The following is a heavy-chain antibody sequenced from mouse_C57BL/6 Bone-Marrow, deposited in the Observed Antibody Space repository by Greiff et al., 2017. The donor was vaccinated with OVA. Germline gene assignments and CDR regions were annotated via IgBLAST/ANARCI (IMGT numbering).Heavy chain of an antibody. D-gene: IGHD1-1*01. Sequence: EVKLMEPGGGLVKPGGSLKLSCAASGFTFSSYTMSWVRQTPEKRLEWVATISGGGGNTYYPDSVKGRFTISRDNAKNTLYLQMSSLRSEDTALYYCASLSLYYYGSSDYWGQGTTLTVSS. V-gene: IGHV5-9*01. CDR2: ISGGGGNT. J-gene: IGHJ2*01. CDR3: ASLSLYYYGSSDY. CDR1: GFTFSSYT.